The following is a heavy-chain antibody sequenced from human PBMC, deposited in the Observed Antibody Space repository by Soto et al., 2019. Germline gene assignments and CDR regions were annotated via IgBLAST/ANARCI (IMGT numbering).Heavy chain of an antibody. Sequence: SVKVSCKASGGTFSSYAISWVRQAPGQGLEWMGGIIPIFGTANYAQKFQGRVTITADESTSTAYMELSSLRSEDTAVYYCARAIITMVRPYYYGMDVWGHGTTVTVS. CDR2: IIPIFGTA. V-gene: IGHV1-69*13. CDR3: ARAIITMVRPYYYGMDV. CDR1: GGTFSSYA. D-gene: IGHD3-10*01. J-gene: IGHJ6*02.